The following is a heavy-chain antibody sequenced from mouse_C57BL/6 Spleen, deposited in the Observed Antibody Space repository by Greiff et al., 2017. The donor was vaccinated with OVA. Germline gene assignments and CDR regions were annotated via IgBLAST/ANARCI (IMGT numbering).Heavy chain of an antibody. CDR3: ARTGHYYGSSPHAIDY. D-gene: IGHD1-1*01. V-gene: IGHV1-82*01. CDR1: GYAFSSSW. Sequence: QVQLKESGPELVKPGASVKISCKASGYAFSSSWMNWVKQRPGKGLEWIGRIYPGDGDTNYSGKFKGKATLTADKSSSTAYMQLSSLTSEDSAVYFCARTGHYYGSSPHAIDYWGQGTSVTVSS. J-gene: IGHJ4*01. CDR2: IYPGDGDT.